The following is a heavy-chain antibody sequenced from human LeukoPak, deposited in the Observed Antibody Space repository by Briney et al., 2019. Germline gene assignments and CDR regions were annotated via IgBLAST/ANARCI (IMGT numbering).Heavy chain of an antibody. V-gene: IGHV3-7*01. D-gene: IGHD3-10*01. Sequence: GGPLRLSCAASGFTFGSYWMSWVRQAPGRGLEWVANIKGDGSEKYYVDSVKGRFTISRDNAKNSLYLQMNSLRAEDTAVYYCATSRDVSLWFGELYWGQGTLVTVSS. CDR2: IKGDGSEK. CDR1: GFTFGSYW. CDR3: ATSRDVSLWFGELY. J-gene: IGHJ4*02.